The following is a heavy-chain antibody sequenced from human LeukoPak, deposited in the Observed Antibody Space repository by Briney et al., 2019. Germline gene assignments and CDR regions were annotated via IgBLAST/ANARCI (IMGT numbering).Heavy chain of an antibody. D-gene: IGHD6-13*01. CDR1: GFTFSSYA. V-gene: IGHV3-23*01. CDR3: ARGRGDSSSWYFDY. Sequence: GGSLRLSCAASGFTFSSYAIIWVRQAPGKGLDWVSSIRDNGADTYYADSVKGRFTISRDNSDNTLSLQMNSLRVEDTAVYYCARGRGDSSSWYFDYWGQGTLVTVSS. J-gene: IGHJ4*02. CDR2: IRDNGADT.